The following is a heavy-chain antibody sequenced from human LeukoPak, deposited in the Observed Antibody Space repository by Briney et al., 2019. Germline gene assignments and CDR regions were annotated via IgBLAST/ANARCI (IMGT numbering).Heavy chain of an antibody. Sequence: EASVKVSCKASGYTFTSYGISWVRQAPGQGLEWMGWISAYNGNTNYAQKLQGRVTMTTDTSTSTAYMELRSPRSDDTAVYYCARSAAAGYNWFDPWGQGTLVTVSS. CDR1: GYTFTSYG. CDR3: ARSAAAGYNWFDP. D-gene: IGHD6-13*01. CDR2: ISAYNGNT. J-gene: IGHJ5*02. V-gene: IGHV1-18*01.